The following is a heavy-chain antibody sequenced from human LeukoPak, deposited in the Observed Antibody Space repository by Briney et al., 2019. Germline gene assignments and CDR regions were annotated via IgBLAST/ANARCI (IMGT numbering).Heavy chain of an antibody. Sequence: GGSLRLSCAASGFTFSSNWMHWVRQAPGKGLVWVSRINEDGSTTNYADSVKGRSTIFRDNAKNTLYLQMNSLRAEDTAVYYCVRDLGGRSGHWGQGTLATVSS. CDR1: GFTFSSNW. J-gene: IGHJ4*02. D-gene: IGHD1-26*01. CDR3: VRDLGGRSGH. CDR2: INEDGSTT. V-gene: IGHV3-74*01.